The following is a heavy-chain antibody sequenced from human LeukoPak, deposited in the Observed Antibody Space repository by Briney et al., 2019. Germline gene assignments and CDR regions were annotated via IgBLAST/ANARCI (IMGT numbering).Heavy chain of an antibody. V-gene: IGHV3-23*01. Sequence: GGSLRLSCAASGFTFSSYWMSWVRQAPGKGLEWVSSISVSGSSTSYADSVKGRFTISRDNSKNTLFLQMNSLRAEDTAVYYCAKLRVTAAVSYWGQGTLVTVSS. J-gene: IGHJ4*02. CDR2: ISVSGSST. CDR1: GFTFSSYW. D-gene: IGHD6-13*01. CDR3: AKLRVTAAVSY.